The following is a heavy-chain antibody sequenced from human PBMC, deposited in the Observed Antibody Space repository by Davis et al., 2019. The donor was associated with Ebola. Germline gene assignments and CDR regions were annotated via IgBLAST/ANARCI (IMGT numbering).Heavy chain of an antibody. J-gene: IGHJ6*02. CDR2: ISSSSSYI. D-gene: IGHD3-22*01. V-gene: IGHV3-21*01. CDR3: ARDQVYYDSSNGVSYYYGMDV. CDR1: GFTFSSYS. Sequence: PGGSLRLSCAASGFTFSSYSMNWVRQAPGKGLEWVSSISSSSSYIYYADSVKGRFTISRDNAKNSLYLQMNSLRAEDTAVYYCARDQVYYDSSNGVSYYYGMDVWGQGTTVTVSS.